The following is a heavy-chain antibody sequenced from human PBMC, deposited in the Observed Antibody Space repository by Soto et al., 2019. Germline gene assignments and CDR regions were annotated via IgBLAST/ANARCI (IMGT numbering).Heavy chain of an antibody. D-gene: IGHD3-10*01. Sequence: PSETLSLTGTVSGDSVTSVSDSWSWIRQPTGKGLEWIGYIYYSGSADYSPSLGSRVTISIDTSKNQFSLKLTSVTAADTAVYYCARGVGFGYYYYHMDLWGQGTTVTVSS. CDR1: GDSVTSVSDS. CDR3: ARGVGFGYYYYHMDL. J-gene: IGHJ6*02. CDR2: IYYSGSA. V-gene: IGHV4-61*01.